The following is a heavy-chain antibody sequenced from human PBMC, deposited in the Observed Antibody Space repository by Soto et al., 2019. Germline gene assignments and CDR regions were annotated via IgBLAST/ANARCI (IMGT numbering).Heavy chain of an antibody. J-gene: IGHJ3*02. CDR2: IYYSGST. Sequence: SETLSLTCTVSGGSVSSGSYYWSWIRQPPGKGLEWIGYIYYSGSTNYNPSLKSRVTISVDTSKNQFSLKLSSVTAADTAVYYCAGYRSNYYDSSGHHPPAAFDIWGQGTMVTVS. CDR3: AGYRSNYYDSSGHHPPAAFDI. D-gene: IGHD3-22*01. CDR1: GGSVSSGSYY. V-gene: IGHV4-61*01.